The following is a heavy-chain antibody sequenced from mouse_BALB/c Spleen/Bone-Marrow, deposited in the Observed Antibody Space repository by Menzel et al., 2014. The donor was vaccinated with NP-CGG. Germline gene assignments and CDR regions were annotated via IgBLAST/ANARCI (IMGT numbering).Heavy chain of an antibody. CDR2: IYPGSGST. V-gene: IGHV1S22*01. Sequence: LQESGSELVRPGASVKLSCKASGSTFTSYWMHWVKQRPGQGLEWIGNIYPGSGSTNYDEKFKSKATLTVDTSSSTAYMQLSSLTSEDSAVYYCTNHYFDYWGQGTTLTVSS. CDR3: TNHYFDY. J-gene: IGHJ2*01. CDR1: GSTFTSYW.